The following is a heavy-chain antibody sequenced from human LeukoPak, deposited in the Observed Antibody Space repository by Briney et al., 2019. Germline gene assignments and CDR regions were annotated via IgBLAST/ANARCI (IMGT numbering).Heavy chain of an antibody. CDR2: VLHSGST. V-gene: IGHV4-59*01. D-gene: IGHD6-13*01. Sequence: PSETLSLTCTASGGSISTYYWSWIRQPPGKGLEWIGYVLHSGSTKSNPSLKSRVSISVDTSKNEISLKMRSVTAADTAVYYCARVGIRASGMPNWFDSWGQGTLVTVSS. CDR3: ARVGIRASGMPNWFDS. J-gene: IGHJ5*01. CDR1: GGSISTYY.